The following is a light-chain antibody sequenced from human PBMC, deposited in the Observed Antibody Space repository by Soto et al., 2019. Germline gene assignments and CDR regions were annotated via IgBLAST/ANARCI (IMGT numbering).Light chain of an antibody. Sequence: EIVMTQSPATLSVSPGERATLSCRASQSVFSSLAWFQQRPGQAPRLLIYGSATRATGIPARFSGGGSGTEFTLTISSLQSEDSAVYYCQQYHNWPAFGQGTKVEIK. CDR1: QSVFSS. CDR3: QQYHNWPA. J-gene: IGKJ1*01. CDR2: GSA. V-gene: IGKV3-15*01.